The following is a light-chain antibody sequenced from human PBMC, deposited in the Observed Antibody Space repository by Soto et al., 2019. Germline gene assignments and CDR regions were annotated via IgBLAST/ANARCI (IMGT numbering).Light chain of an antibody. J-gene: IGKJ3*01. V-gene: IGKV1-33*01. Sequence: DIQMTQSPSSLSASIGDRVTITCQASQDIRQYLNWYQQKPGKAPKLLIYDASRLETGVPSSFSGSGSGTDFPFTVSSLQPEDIATYYCRVYAYISAGFTFGPGTQVDLK. CDR3: RVYAYISAGFT. CDR1: QDIRQY. CDR2: DAS.